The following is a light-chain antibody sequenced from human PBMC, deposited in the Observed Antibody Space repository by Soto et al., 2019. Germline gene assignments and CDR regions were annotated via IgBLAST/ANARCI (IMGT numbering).Light chain of an antibody. Sequence: EIVMTQSPATLSVSPGERATLSCRASQSVSSDLAWYHQKPGQAPRLLIYDASNRATGIPARFSGSGSGTDFTLTISRLEPEDFAVYYCQQYAGSPWTFGQGTKVDIK. CDR3: QQYAGSPWT. J-gene: IGKJ1*01. CDR1: QSVSSD. V-gene: IGKV3-20*01. CDR2: DAS.